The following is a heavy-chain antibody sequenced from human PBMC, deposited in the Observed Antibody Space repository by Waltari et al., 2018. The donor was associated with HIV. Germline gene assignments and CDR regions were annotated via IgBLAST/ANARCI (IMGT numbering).Heavy chain of an antibody. D-gene: IGHD3-10*01. Sequence: EVQLVESGGGLVQPGGSLRLSCAASGFTFSSYWMSWVRQAPGKGLEWVANIKQDGSGKYYVDSVNVRFTISRDNAENSLYLQMNSLRAEDTAVYYCASGGFYGSGSKVNWGQGTLVTVSS. CDR1: GFTFSSYW. CDR3: ASGGFYGSGSKVN. V-gene: IGHV3-7*01. CDR2: IKQDGSGK. J-gene: IGHJ4*02.